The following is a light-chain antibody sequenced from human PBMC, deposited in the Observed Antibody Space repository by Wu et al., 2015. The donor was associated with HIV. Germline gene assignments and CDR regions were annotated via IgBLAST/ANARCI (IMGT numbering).Light chain of an antibody. CDR3: QQLFYVPPVT. CDR2: TAS. Sequence: DIQMTQSPSSLSASVGDRVTITCRASQDISSSVAWYQQKPGKAPYLLLYTASRLENEVPSRFSGSGSGTDHTLTISSLQPEDSATYYCQQLFYVPPVTFGGGTKGGDQT. V-gene: IGKV1-NL1*01. CDR1: QDISSS. J-gene: IGKJ4*01.